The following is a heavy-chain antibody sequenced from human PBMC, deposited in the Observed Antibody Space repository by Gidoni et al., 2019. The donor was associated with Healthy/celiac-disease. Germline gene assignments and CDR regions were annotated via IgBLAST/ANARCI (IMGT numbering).Heavy chain of an antibody. J-gene: IGHJ4*02. V-gene: IGHV3-21*01. CDR3: ASSGAVRGGEGTD. Sequence: EVQLVESGGGLVKPGGSLRLSCAASGFTFSSYSMNWVRQAPGKGLEWVSSISSSSSYISYADSVKGRFTISRDNAKNSLYLQMNSLRAEDTAVYYCASSGAVRGGEGTDWGQGTLVTVSS. CDR1: GFTFSSYS. CDR2: ISSSSSYI. D-gene: IGHD1-26*01.